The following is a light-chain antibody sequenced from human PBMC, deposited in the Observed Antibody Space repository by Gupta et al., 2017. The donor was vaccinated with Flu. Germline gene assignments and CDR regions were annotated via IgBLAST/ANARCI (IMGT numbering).Light chain of an antibody. CDR2: YAS. CDR1: QSIGSS. Sequence: PEFQSVTPKEKVTITCRASQSIGSSLNWYQQTAKQSPKLLIKYASQYSSRVPSRISGSGSGTDITLTINSLEPEDAAAYNCQQSSNFFFTLGQRTPLDIK. V-gene: IGKV6D-21*02. CDR3: QQSSNFFFT. J-gene: IGKJ5*01.